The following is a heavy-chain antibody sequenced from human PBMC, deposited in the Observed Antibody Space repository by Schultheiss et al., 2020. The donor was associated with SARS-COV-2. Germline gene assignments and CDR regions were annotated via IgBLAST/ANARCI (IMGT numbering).Heavy chain of an antibody. CDR1: GFTFDDYA. J-gene: IGHJ6*02. D-gene: IGHD2-2*01. V-gene: IGHV3-9*01. CDR3: ARVPTLGSYGMDV. Sequence: GGSLRLSCAASGFTFDDYAMHWVRQAPGKGLEWVSGISWNSGSIGYADSVKGRFTISRDNAKNSLYLQMNSLRAEDTALYYCARVPTLGSYGMDVWGQGTTVTVSS. CDR2: ISWNSGSI.